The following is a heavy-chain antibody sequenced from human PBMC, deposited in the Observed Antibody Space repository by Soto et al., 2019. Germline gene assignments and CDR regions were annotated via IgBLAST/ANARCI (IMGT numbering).Heavy chain of an antibody. J-gene: IGHJ3*01. D-gene: IGHD3-10*01. V-gene: IGHV5-51*01. CDR3: ARLPGVWGVFDGFNV. Sequence: GESLKISCKGSGYSFAGYWIGWVRQMPGKGLDWMGVIYPGVSDTRYSPSFHGQVTISADKSISTAYLQWSSLKASDTAMYFCARLPGVWGVFDGFNVWGQGTMVTVSS. CDR2: IYPGVSDT. CDR1: GYSFAGYW.